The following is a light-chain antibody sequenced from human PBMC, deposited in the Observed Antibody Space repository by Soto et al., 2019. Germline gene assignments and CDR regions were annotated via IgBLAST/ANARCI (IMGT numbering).Light chain of an antibody. CDR1: QTISSW. Sequence: IQTTLPASTLSGPVRDRVTIPCRASQTISSWLAWYQQKPGKAPKLLIYKASTLKSGVPSRFSGSGSGTEFTLTISSLQPDDFATYYCQHYNSYSEAFGQVGKVDIK. CDR2: KAS. CDR3: QHYNSYSEA. V-gene: IGKV1-5*03. J-gene: IGKJ1*01.